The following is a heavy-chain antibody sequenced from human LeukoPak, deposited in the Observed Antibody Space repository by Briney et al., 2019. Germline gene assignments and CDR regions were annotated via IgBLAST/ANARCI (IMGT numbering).Heavy chain of an antibody. CDR2: IYSDGRT. CDR3: ARGGNYRPFDY. Sequence: PGGSLRLSCAASGFTVSSNYMSWVRQAPGKGLEWVSIIYSDGRTYYADSVKGRFTISRDNSKNTLYLQMNSLTAEDTAVYYCARGGNYRPFDYWGQGTLVTVSS. J-gene: IGHJ4*02. V-gene: IGHV3-53*01. CDR1: GFTVSSNY. D-gene: IGHD4-11*01.